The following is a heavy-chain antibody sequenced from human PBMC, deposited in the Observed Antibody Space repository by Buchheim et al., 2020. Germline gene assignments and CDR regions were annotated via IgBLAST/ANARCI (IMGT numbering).Heavy chain of an antibody. CDR3: AKHDYGSNRPFEY. V-gene: IGHV3-23*01. Sequence: EVQLLESGGGLVQPGGSLRLSCAASGFSFSSYSMSWVRQAPGKELEWVSVISVTGSTTHYADSVQGRFTISRDNSKNTLYLQMNSLRAEDTAVYFCAKHDYGSNRPFEYWGQGAL. J-gene: IGHJ4*02. CDR1: GFSFSSYS. CDR2: ISVTGSTT. D-gene: IGHD4-17*01.